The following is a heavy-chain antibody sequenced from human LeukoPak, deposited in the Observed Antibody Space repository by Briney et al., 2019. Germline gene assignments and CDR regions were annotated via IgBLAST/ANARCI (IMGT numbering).Heavy chain of an antibody. CDR3: ARVGGSILYFDY. V-gene: IGHV1-69*05. J-gene: IGHJ4*02. D-gene: IGHD6-13*01. CDR1: GGAFSSYA. CDR2: IIPIFGTA. Sequence: GASVKVSCKASGGAFSSYAISWVRQAPGQGLEWMGGIIPIFGTANYAQKFQGRVTMTTDTSTSTAYMELRSLRSDDTAVYYCARVGGSILYFDYWGQGTLVTVSS.